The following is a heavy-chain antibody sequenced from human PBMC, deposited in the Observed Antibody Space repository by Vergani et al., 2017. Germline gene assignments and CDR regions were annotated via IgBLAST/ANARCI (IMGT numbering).Heavy chain of an antibody. CDR3: ASPRRFGSGPPRFFGLDV. V-gene: IGHV1-69*13. CDR1: GGTRSSDA. Sequence: QVHLVQSGAEVKPPGSSVKVSCKASGGTRSSDAFTWVRQAPGHGLEWMGRIIPVFGTVEYAQRFQGRVVITADDATNTAYMELSGLRSEDTAIYYCASPRRFGSGPPRFFGLDVWGQGTMVNVAS. CDR2: IIPVFGTV. J-gene: IGHJ6*02. D-gene: IGHD6-19*01.